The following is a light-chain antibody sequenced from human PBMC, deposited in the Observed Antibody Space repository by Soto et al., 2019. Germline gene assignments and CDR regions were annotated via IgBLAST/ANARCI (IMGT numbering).Light chain of an antibody. J-gene: IGLJ3*02. Sequence: QSVLTQPPSVSGAPGQRVTISCTGSYSNIGADYAVHWYQQLPGRAPKLLIRANTNRPSGVPDRFSASKSGTSASLAITGLQVEDEAVYYCQSYDAGLSGSVFGGGTKLTVL. CDR2: ANT. CDR3: QSYDAGLSGSV. CDR1: YSNIGADYA. V-gene: IGLV1-40*01.